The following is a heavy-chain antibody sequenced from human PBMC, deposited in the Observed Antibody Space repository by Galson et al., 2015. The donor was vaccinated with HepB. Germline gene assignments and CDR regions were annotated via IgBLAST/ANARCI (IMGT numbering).Heavy chain of an antibody. J-gene: IGHJ4*02. CDR2: INHSGST. Sequence: SETLSLTCAVYGGSFSGYYWSWIRQPPGKGLEWIGEINHSGSTNYNPSLKSRVTISVDTSKNQFSLKLSSVTAADTAVYYCAKDRWEDCSGGSCYFDYWGQGTLVTVSS. D-gene: IGHD2-15*01. CDR3: AKDRWEDCSGGSCYFDY. V-gene: IGHV4-34*01. CDR1: GGSFSGYY.